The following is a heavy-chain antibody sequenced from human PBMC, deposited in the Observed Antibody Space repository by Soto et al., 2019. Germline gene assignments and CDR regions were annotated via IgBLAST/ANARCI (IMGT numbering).Heavy chain of an antibody. CDR3: ARDRRGYDFWSGYSPVMDGMDV. CDR1: GGSISSGGYY. D-gene: IGHD3-3*01. V-gene: IGHV4-31*03. CDR2: IYYSGIT. J-gene: IGHJ6*02. Sequence: PSETLSLTCTVSGGSISSGGYYWSWIRQHPGKGLEWIGYIYYSGITYYNPSLKSRVTISVDTSKNQFSLKLSSVTAADTAVYYCARDRRGYDFWSGYSPVMDGMDVWGQGTTVTVSS.